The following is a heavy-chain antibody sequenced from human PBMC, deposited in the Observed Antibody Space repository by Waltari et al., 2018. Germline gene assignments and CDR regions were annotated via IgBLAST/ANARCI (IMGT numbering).Heavy chain of an antibody. Sequence: QVQLQESGPGLVKPSETLSLTCTVSGDSINNHHWAWIRQPPGKGLEWIGYAYYTGRTNYNPSLRSRLTISVDTSKNQLSLNLNSVTAADTAVYYCARDLGGFNHFDWFLSIWGPGTMVTVSS. CDR1: GDSINNHH. CDR2: AYYTGRT. V-gene: IGHV4-59*11. J-gene: IGHJ3*02. CDR3: ARDLGGFNHFDWFLSI. D-gene: IGHD3-9*01.